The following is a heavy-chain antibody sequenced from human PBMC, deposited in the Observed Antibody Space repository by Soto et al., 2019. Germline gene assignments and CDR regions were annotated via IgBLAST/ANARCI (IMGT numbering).Heavy chain of an antibody. Sequence: QVQLVQSGAEVKKPGSSVKVFCKASGGTFSNYTISWVRQAPGQGLEWMGGIIPVFGTTDYEQKFQGRVTITADGSTSTAYMKLSSLRSADTAVYYCARSSPYIVVRKPTGNQDDYGMDVWGQGTTVTVS. V-gene: IGHV1-69*01. CDR1: GGTFSNYT. D-gene: IGHD2-2*01. CDR3: ARSSPYIVVRKPTGNQDDYGMDV. CDR2: IIPVFGTT. J-gene: IGHJ6*02.